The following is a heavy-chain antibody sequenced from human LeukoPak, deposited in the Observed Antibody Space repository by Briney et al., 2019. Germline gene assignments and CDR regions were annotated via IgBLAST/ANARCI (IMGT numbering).Heavy chain of an antibody. CDR2: MNPNSGNT. CDR1: GYTFTSYD. D-gene: IGHD3-10*01. Sequence: ASVKVSCKASGYTFTSYDINWVRQATGQGLEWMGWMNPNSGNTGYAQKFQGRVTMTRSTSISTAYMELSSLRSEDTAVYYCARARRRAIDYYYYYYMDVWGKGTTVTVSS. V-gene: IGHV1-8*01. CDR3: ARARRRAIDYYYYYYMDV. J-gene: IGHJ6*03.